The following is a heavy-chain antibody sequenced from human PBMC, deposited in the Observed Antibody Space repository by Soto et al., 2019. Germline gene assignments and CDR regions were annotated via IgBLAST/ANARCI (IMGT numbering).Heavy chain of an antibody. CDR1: GYTFASYG. CDR3: ARDRAPSLGMDV. J-gene: IGHJ6*02. V-gene: IGHV1-18*01. CDR2: ISPYTGNT. Sequence: QVQLVQSGAEVKKPGASVKVSCEASGYTFASYGISWVRQAPGQGLQWMGWISPYTGNTNYAQKFQGRVTMTTDTSTSTAYMELRSLRSDDTAVYYCARDRAPSLGMDVWGQGTTVTVSS.